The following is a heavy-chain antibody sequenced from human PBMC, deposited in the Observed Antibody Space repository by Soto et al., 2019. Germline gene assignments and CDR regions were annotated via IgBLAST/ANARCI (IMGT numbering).Heavy chain of an antibody. CDR2: ISGSGGST. CDR1: GFTFRSYA. V-gene: IGHV3-23*01. Sequence: PGGSLRLSCAASGFTFRSYAMSWVRQAPGKGLEWVSAISGSGGSTYYADSVKGRFTISRDNSKNTLYLQMNSLRAEDTAVYYCAKPDFWSGYYLFDYWGQGTLVTVSS. CDR3: AKPDFWSGYYLFDY. D-gene: IGHD3-3*01. J-gene: IGHJ4*02.